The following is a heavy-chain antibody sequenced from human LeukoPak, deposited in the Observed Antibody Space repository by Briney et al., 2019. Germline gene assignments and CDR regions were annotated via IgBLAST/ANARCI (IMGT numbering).Heavy chain of an antibody. Sequence: GGSLRLSRAASGFTFSSYGMHWVRQAPGKGLEWVAVIWYDGSNKYYADSVKGRFTISRDNSKNTLYLQMNSLRAEDTAVYYCAKFGDTAMADSFDYWGQGTLVTVSS. CDR1: GFTFSSYG. CDR2: IWYDGSNK. J-gene: IGHJ4*02. CDR3: AKFGDTAMADSFDY. V-gene: IGHV3-33*06. D-gene: IGHD5-18*01.